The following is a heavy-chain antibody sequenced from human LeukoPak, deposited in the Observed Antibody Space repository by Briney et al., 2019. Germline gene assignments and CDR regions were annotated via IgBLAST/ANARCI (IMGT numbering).Heavy chain of an antibody. J-gene: IGHJ3*02. D-gene: IGHD3-3*01. CDR1: GGSISSGSYY. Sequence: SQTLSLTRTVSGGSISSGSYYWSWIRQPAGKGLEWIGRIYTSGSTNYNPSLKSRVTISVDTSKNQFSLKLSSVTAADTAVYYCARASGWYDFWSGYPSADAFDIWGQGTMVTVSS. CDR3: ARASGWYDFWSGYPSADAFDI. CDR2: IYTSGST. V-gene: IGHV4-61*02.